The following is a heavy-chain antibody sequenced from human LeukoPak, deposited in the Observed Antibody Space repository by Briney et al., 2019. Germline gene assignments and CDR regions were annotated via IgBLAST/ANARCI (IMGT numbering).Heavy chain of an antibody. Sequence: ASVKVSCKTSGYTFPTYGISWVRQAPGQALEWIGWISGYNGNTNYVQQFQGRVTMTTDTSTSTAYMELRSLRSDDTAVYYCARDKGLLWFGEEYYYYGMDVWGQGTTVTVSS. J-gene: IGHJ6*02. CDR1: GYTFPTYG. V-gene: IGHV1-18*01. D-gene: IGHD3-10*01. CDR3: ARDKGLLWFGEEYYYYGMDV. CDR2: ISGYNGNT.